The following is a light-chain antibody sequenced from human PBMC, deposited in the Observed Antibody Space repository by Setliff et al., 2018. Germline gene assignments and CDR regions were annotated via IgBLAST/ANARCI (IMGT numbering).Light chain of an antibody. V-gene: IGLV2-14*03. CDR1: SSDVGGYNY. CDR3: SSYTSSSTQV. Sequence: QSALTQPASVSGSPGQSITISCTGTSSDVGGYNYVSWYQQHPDKAPKLMIFDVSNRPSGVSNRFSGSKSGNTAPLTISGLQAEDEADYYCSSYTSSSTQVFGTGTKVTVL. J-gene: IGLJ1*01. CDR2: DVS.